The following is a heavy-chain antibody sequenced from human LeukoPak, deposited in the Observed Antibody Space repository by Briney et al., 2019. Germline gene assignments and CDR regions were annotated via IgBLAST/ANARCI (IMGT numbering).Heavy chain of an antibody. CDR1: GFTFSSYA. Sequence: GGSLRLSCAASGFTFSSYAMSWVRQAPGKGLEWVSVIYSGGSTYYADSVKGRFTISRDNSKNTLYLQMNSLRAEDTAVYYCARGYGGNSPFDYWGQGTLVTVSS. V-gene: IGHV3-53*01. J-gene: IGHJ4*02. CDR3: ARGYGGNSPFDY. D-gene: IGHD4-23*01. CDR2: IYSGGST.